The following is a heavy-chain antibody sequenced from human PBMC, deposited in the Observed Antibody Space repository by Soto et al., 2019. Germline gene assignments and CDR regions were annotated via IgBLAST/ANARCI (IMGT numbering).Heavy chain of an antibody. CDR2: IYYSGST. Sequence: PSETLSLTCTVSGGSISIYYWSWIRQPPGKGLEWIGYIYYSGSTNYNPSLKSRVTISVDTSKNQFSLKLSSVTAADTAVYYCARVSDSGYDNDWFDPWGQGTLVTVSS. CDR3: ARVSDSGYDNDWFDP. J-gene: IGHJ5*02. D-gene: IGHD5-12*01. V-gene: IGHV4-59*01. CDR1: GGSISIYY.